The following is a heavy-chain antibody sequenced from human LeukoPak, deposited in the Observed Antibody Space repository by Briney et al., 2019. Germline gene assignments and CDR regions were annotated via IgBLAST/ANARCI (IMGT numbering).Heavy chain of an antibody. J-gene: IGHJ3*02. CDR3: ARDRSGWPHDAFDI. D-gene: IGHD6-19*01. Sequence: GGSLRLSCAASGFTVSSYSMNWVRQARGKGLEWVSYISSSSSTIYYADSVKGRFTISRDNAKNSLYLQMNSLRAEDTAVYYCARDRSGWPHDAFDIWGQGTMVTVSS. CDR2: ISSSSSTI. CDR1: GFTVSSYS. V-gene: IGHV3-48*01.